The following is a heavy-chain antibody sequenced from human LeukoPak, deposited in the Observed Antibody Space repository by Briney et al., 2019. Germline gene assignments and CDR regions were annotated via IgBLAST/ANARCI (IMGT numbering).Heavy chain of an antibody. J-gene: IGHJ6*03. Sequence: GASAKVSCKASGYTFTSYAMHWVRQAPGQRLEWMGWINAGNGNTKYSQKFQGRVTITRDTSANTAYMELSSLRSEDTAVYYCARGAYSNSRLYYYYYYMDVWGKGTTVTVSS. CDR3: ARGAYSNSRLYYYYYYMDV. V-gene: IGHV1-3*01. D-gene: IGHD4-11*01. CDR2: INAGNGNT. CDR1: GYTFTSYA.